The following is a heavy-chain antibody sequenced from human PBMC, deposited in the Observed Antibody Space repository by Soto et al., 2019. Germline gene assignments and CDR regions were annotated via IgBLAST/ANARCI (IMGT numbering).Heavy chain of an antibody. D-gene: IGHD5-12*01. CDR3: ARRSGGYSGYDSEYYYYYYMDV. J-gene: IGHJ6*03. V-gene: IGHV5-51*03. CDR2: IYPGDSDT. Sequence: EVQLVQSGAEVKKPGESLKISCKGSGYSFTSYWIGWVRQMPGKGLEWVGIIYPGDSDTRYSPSFQGQVTISADKSISTAYLQWSSLKTSDTAMYYCARRSGGYSGYDSEYYYYYYMDVWGKGTTVTVSS. CDR1: GYSFTSYW.